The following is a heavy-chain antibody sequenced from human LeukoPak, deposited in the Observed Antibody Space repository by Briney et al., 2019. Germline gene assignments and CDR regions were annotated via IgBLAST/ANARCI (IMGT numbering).Heavy chain of an antibody. V-gene: IGHV3-30-3*01. J-gene: IGHJ6*02. Sequence: SLRLSCAASGFTFSSYAMHWVRQVPGKGLEWVAVISYGGSNKYYADSVKGRFTISRDNSKNTLYLQMNSLRAEDTAVYYCARDKAQWVWMVRGVTNYGMDVWGQGTTVTVSS. CDR3: ARDKAQWVWMVRGVTNYGMDV. D-gene: IGHD3-10*01. CDR1: GFTFSSYA. CDR2: ISYGGSNK.